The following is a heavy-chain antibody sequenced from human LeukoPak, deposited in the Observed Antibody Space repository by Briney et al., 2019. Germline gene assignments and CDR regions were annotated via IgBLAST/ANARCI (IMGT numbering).Heavy chain of an antibody. D-gene: IGHD6-13*01. V-gene: IGHV4-39*07. Sequence: PSETLSLTCTVSGGSISSGTYYWSWIRQPAGKGLEWIGSIYYSGSTYYNPSLKSRVTISVDTSRNQFSLKLSSVTAADTAVYYCARSSSSWYFNWFDPWGQGTLVTVTS. CDR2: IYYSGST. CDR1: GGSISSGTYY. CDR3: ARSSSSWYFNWFDP. J-gene: IGHJ5*02.